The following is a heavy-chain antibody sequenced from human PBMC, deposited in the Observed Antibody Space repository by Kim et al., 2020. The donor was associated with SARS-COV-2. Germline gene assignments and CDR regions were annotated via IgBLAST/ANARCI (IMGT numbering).Heavy chain of an antibody. V-gene: IGHV4-4*07. CDR3: ARTLSPYYYGSGTLYGMGV. J-gene: IGHJ6*02. CDR1: GGSISSYY. D-gene: IGHD3-10*01. Sequence: SETLSLTCTVSGGSISSYYWSWIRQPAGKGLEWIGRIYTSGSTNYNPSLKSRVTMSVDTSKNQFSLKLSSVTAADTAVYYCARTLSPYYYGSGTLYGMGVWGQGTTVTVSS. CDR2: IYTSGST.